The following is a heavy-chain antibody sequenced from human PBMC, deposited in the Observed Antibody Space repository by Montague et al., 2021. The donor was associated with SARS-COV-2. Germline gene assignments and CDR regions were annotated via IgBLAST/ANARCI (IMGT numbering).Heavy chain of an antibody. CDR1: RGSFSNYY. J-gene: IGHJ3*02. Sequence: SETLSLTCAVSRGSFSNYYWTWIRQSPGKGLEWIGEINQGGAPNYTPSLTSRVTISLDTSKKQISLELNSVTVADTAVFFCARGRPVQGSFRHVDSISSGALDIWGQGSLVIVSS. CDR2: INQGGAP. V-gene: IGHV4-34*01. CDR3: ARGRPVQGSFRHVDSISSGALDI. D-gene: IGHD3-9*01.